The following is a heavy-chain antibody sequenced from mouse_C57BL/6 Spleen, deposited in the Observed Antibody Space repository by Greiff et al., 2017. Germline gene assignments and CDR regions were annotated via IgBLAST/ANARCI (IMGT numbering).Heavy chain of an antibody. V-gene: IGHV1-54*01. CDR2: INPGSGGT. CDR3: ARGELGQAWFAY. Sequence: VKLQESGAELVRPGTSVKVSCKASGYAFTTYLIEWVKQRPGQGLEWIGVINPGSGGTNYNEKFKGKATLTADTSSSTAYMQLSSLTSEDSAVYFCARGELGQAWFAYWGQGTLVTVSA. CDR1: GYAFTTYL. D-gene: IGHD4-1*01. J-gene: IGHJ3*01.